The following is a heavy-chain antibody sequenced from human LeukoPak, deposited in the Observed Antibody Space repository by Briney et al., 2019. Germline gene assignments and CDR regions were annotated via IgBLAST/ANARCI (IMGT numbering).Heavy chain of an antibody. CDR2: ICSSSSYI. CDR3: ARVTRYCSSTSCYSSPIDY. CDR1: GFTFSSYS. V-gene: IGHV3-21*01. Sequence: PGGALRLSCAASGFTFSSYSMNSVRPAPGKGREWVSSICSSSSYIYYADSVRSGFTISRDNAKNSLYLQMNSLRAEDTAVYYCARVTRYCSSTSCYSSPIDYWGQGTLVTVSS. J-gene: IGHJ4*02. D-gene: IGHD2-2*01.